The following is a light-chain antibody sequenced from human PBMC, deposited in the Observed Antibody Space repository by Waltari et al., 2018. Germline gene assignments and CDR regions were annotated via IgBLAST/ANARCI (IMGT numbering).Light chain of an antibody. V-gene: IGLV1-51*01. CDR1: TPNIGNNY. Sequence: QSVLPQPPSVSAAPGQKVTISCSGSTPNIGNNYVSWYRQLPGTAPKLLIYDNNKRPSGIPDRFSGSKSGTSATLGITGLQTGDEADYYCGSWDSSLSAHYVFGTGTKVTVL. CDR2: DNN. CDR3: GSWDSSLSAHYV. J-gene: IGLJ1*01.